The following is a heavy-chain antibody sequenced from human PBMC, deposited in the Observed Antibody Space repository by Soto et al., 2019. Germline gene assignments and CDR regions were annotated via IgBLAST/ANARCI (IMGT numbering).Heavy chain of an antibody. Sequence: GESLKISCKGSGYSFTSYWISWVLQMPWKGLEWMGRIDPIDSYTNYSPSFQGHVTISADKSISTAYLQWSSLKASDTAMYYCARRAHMSRRGETFSYYYYGMDVWGQGTKVTVSS. D-gene: IGHD3-16*01. CDR1: GYSFTSYW. V-gene: IGHV5-10-1*01. CDR2: IDPIDSYT. J-gene: IGHJ6*02. CDR3: ARRAHMSRRGETFSYYYYGMDV.